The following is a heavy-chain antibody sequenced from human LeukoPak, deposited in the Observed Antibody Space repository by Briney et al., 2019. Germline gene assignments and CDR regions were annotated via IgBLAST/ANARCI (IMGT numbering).Heavy chain of an antibody. J-gene: IGHJ4*02. CDR1: GFTFSSYA. CDR3: AKDQSYSSSCYIDY. Sequence: GGSLRLSCAASGFTFSSYAMSWVRQAPGKGLEWVSAISGSGGSTYYADSVKGRFTISRDNSKNTLYLQMNSLRAEDTAVYYCAKDQSYSSSCYIDYWGQGTLVTVSS. CDR2: ISGSGGST. D-gene: IGHD6-6*01. V-gene: IGHV3-23*01.